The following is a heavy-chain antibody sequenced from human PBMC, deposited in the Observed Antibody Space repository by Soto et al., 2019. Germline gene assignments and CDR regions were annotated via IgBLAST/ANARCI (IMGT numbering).Heavy chain of an antibody. D-gene: IGHD3-22*01. J-gene: IGHJ4*02. CDR2: IYYSGST. V-gene: IGHV4-39*01. CDR3: ARNTSLHYYDSSGYIYY. CDR1: GGSISSSSYY. Sequence: PSETLSLTCTVSGGSISSSSYYWGWIRQPPGKGLEWIGSIYYSGSTYYNPSLKSRVTISVDTSKNQFSLKLSSVTAADTAVYYCARNTSLHYYDSSGYIYYWGQGTLVTVSS.